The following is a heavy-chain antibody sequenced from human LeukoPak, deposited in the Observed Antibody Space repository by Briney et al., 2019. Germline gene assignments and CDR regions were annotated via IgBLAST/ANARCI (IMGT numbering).Heavy chain of an antibody. D-gene: IGHD5-12*01. V-gene: IGHV1-69*13. CDR2: IIPIFGTA. CDR3: AREPPRGYSGYDFGGLDY. Sequence: ASVKVSCKASGGTFSSYAISWVRQAPGQGLEWMGVIIPIFGTANYAQKFQGRVTITADESTSTAYMELSSLRSEDTAVYYCAREPPRGYSGYDFGGLDYWGQGTLVTVSS. CDR1: GGTFSSYA. J-gene: IGHJ4*02.